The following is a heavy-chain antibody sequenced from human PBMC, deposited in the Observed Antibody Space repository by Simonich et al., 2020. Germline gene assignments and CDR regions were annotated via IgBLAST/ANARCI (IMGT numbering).Heavy chain of an antibody. CDR1: GFTFSSYG. J-gene: IGHJ4*02. CDR3: AKDKGAAASDYFDY. D-gene: IGHD6-13*01. V-gene: IGHV3-30*18. CDR2: IWYDGSNK. Sequence: GGGVVQPGRSLRLSCAASGFTFSSYGMHWVRQAPGKGLDWVAVIWYDGSNKYYADSLKGRFTISRDNSKNTLYLQMNSLRAEDTAMYYCAKDKGAAASDYFDYWGQGTLVTVSS.